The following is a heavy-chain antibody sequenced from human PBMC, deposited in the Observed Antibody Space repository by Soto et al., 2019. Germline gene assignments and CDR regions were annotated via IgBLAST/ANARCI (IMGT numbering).Heavy chain of an antibody. CDR3: AKEXFTGYDYKSFHYHVVDV. D-gene: IGHD5-12*01. J-gene: IGHJ6*02. CDR2: ISFDGSNQ. CDR1: GCSFRDYG. V-gene: IGHV3-30*18. Sequence: GGCLRLSCAACGCSFRDYGMHWVRQAPGKGLARVAFISFDGSNQNYEDSVKGRFTVSRDNSNSTMSLQMDSLRPEDTAVYYCAKEXFTGYDYKSFHYHVVDVWGPGTTVTVSS.